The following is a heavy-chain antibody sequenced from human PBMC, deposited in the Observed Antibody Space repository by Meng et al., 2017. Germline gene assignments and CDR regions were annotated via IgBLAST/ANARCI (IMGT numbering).Heavy chain of an antibody. V-gene: IGHV4-38-2*02. CDR2: FHHSGTT. CDR1: GFSINTNYY. D-gene: IGHD1-26*01. J-gene: IGHJ4*02. Sequence: SETLSLTCTVSGFSINTNYYWGWIRQPPGKGLEWIGNFHHSGTTNYNPSFKSRVTISVDTSKNQFSLKLNSVSAADTAVYYCTRASVWYSGGYWGQGTLVTVSS. CDR3: TRASVWYSGGY.